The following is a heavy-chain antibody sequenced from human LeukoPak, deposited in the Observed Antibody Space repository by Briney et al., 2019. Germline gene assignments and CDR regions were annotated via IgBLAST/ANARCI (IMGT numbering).Heavy chain of an antibody. CDR1: GFTFSSYG. V-gene: IGHV3-30*18. CDR2: ISYDGSNK. J-gene: IGHJ4*02. Sequence: GGSLRLSCAASGFTFSSYGMHWVRQAPGKGLEWVAVISYDGSNKYYADSVKGRFTISRDNSKNTLYLQMNSLRAEDTAVYYCAKDQDYDILTASFDYWGQGTLVTVSS. CDR3: AKDQDYDILTASFDY. D-gene: IGHD3-9*01.